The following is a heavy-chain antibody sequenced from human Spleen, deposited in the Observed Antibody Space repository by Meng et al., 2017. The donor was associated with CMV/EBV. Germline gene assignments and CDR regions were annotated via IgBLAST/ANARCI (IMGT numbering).Heavy chain of an antibody. D-gene: IGHD2-21*02. CDR2: INHSGNT. V-gene: IGHV4-34*01. CDR3: ATPMVGTRVFDY. J-gene: IGHJ4*02. Sequence: SETLSLTCAVYGVSFSDYYWSWIRQPPGKGLEWIGEINHSGNTKCNPSLESRVTISVDTSKNQFSLKMTSVTAADTAIYYCATPMVGTRVFDYWAQGTLVTVSS. CDR1: GVSFSDYY.